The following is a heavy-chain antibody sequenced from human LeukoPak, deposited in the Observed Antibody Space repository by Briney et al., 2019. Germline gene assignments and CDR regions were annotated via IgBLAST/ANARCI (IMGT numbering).Heavy chain of an antibody. CDR2: IYYSGST. J-gene: IGHJ6*03. Sequence: PSETLSLTCTVSGGSIRSYYWSWIRQPPGKGLEWIGYIYYSGSTIYNPSLKSRVTMSVDTSKNQFSLKLSSVTAADTAVYYCARGGDFWSGYFRRNYYYYYMDVWGKGTTVTVSS. V-gene: IGHV4-59*12. CDR1: GGSIRSYY. D-gene: IGHD3-3*01. CDR3: ARGGDFWSGYFRRNYYYYYMDV.